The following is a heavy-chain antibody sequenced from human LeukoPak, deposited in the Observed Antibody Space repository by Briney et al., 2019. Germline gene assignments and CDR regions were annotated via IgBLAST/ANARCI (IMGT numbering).Heavy chain of an antibody. CDR1: GGSFSGYY. J-gene: IGHJ6*02. D-gene: IGHD6-13*01. CDR3: ARGRITAAGYYYYYGMDV. Sequence: PSETLSLTCAVYGGSFSGYYWCWIRQPPEKGLEWIGYIYYSGTTYYNPSLKSRVTISVDTSKNQFSLKLSSVTAADTAVYYCARGRITAAGYYYYYGMDVWGQGTTVTVSS. V-gene: IGHV4-34*01. CDR2: IYYSGTT.